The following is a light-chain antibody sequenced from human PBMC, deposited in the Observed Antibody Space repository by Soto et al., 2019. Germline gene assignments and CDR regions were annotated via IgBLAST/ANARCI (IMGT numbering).Light chain of an antibody. Sequence: EIVLTQSPATLSLSPGERATLSCRASQSVSSYLAWYQQKPGQAPRLLIYGASSRPTGIPDRFSGSGSGTDFTLTISRLEPEDFAVYYRQQYGSSPVTFGQGTKVDIK. CDR3: QQYGSSPVT. CDR1: QSVSSY. V-gene: IGKV3-20*01. J-gene: IGKJ1*01. CDR2: GAS.